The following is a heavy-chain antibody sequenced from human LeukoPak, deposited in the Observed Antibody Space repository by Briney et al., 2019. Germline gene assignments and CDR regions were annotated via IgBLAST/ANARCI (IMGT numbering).Heavy chain of an antibody. CDR3: ARVLDYDFWSGSSD. V-gene: IGHV1-18*01. Sequence: ASVKVSCKASGYTFTSYGISWVRQAPGQGLEWMGRISAYNGNTNYAQKLQGRVTMTTDTSTSTAYMELRSLRSEDTAVYYCARVLDYDFWSGSSDWGQGTLVTVSS. CDR1: GYTFTSYG. D-gene: IGHD3-3*01. CDR2: ISAYNGNT. J-gene: IGHJ4*02.